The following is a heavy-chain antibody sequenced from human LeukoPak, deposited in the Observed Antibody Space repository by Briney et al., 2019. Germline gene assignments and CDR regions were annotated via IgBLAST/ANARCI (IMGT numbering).Heavy chain of an antibody. CDR2: ISWNSGSI. CDR3: AKDETGYSSVGFDY. J-gene: IGHJ4*02. D-gene: IGHD6-19*01. CDR1: GFTFDDYA. V-gene: IGHV3-9*01. Sequence: GGSLRLSCAASGFTFDDYAMHWVRQAPGKGLEWVSGISWNSGSIGYADSVKGRFTISRDNAKNSLYLQMNSLRAEDTALYYCAKDETGYSSVGFDYWGQGTLVTVSS.